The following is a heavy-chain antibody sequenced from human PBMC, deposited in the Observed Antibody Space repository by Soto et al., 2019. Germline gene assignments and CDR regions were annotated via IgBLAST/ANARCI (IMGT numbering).Heavy chain of an antibody. V-gene: IGHV1-69*13. D-gene: IGHD3-10*01. J-gene: IGHJ4*02. CDR2: IIPIFGTA. Sequence: ASVKVSCKASGGTFSSYAISWVRQAPGQGLEWMGGIIPIFGTANYAQKFQGRVTITADESTSTAYMELSSLRSEDTAVYYCAIQPMGITMVRGVRIKGSPRIDYWGQGTLVTVSS. CDR3: AIQPMGITMVRGVRIKGSPRIDY. CDR1: GGTFSSYA.